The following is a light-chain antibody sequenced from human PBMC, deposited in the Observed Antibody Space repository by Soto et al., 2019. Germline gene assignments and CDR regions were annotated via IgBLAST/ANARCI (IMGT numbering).Light chain of an antibody. CDR3: QQYNNWPPKYT. V-gene: IGKV3-15*01. J-gene: IGKJ2*01. Sequence: EIVMTQSPATLSVSPGERATLSCRASQSVGSNLVWYQQKPGQAPRLLIYGASTRATGIPARFSGSGSGTEVTLTISSLQSEDFAVYYCQQYNNWPPKYTFGQGTKLEIK. CDR1: QSVGSN. CDR2: GAS.